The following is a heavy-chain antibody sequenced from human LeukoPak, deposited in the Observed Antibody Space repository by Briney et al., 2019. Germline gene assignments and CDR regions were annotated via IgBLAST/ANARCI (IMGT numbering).Heavy chain of an antibody. CDR1: GYTFTSYG. Sequence: ASVKVSCKASGYTFTSYGISWVRQAPGQGLEWMGWISAYNGNTNYAQKLQGRVTMTTDTSTSTAYMELRSLRSDDTAVYYCARLALPPYYYGSGSYDYWGQGTLVTVSS. V-gene: IGHV1-18*01. D-gene: IGHD3-10*01. CDR3: ARLALPPYYYGSGSYDY. J-gene: IGHJ4*02. CDR2: ISAYNGNT.